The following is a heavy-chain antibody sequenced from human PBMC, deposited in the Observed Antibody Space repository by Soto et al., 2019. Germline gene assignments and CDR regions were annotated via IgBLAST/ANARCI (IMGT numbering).Heavy chain of an antibody. V-gene: IGHV1-69*13. CDR2: IIPIFGTA. Sequence: GASVKVSCKASGGTFSSYAISWVRQAPGQGLEWMGGIIPIFGTANYAQKFQGRVTITADESTSTAYMELSSLRSEDTAVYYCAIAPPSAPPKDYYDYCGQGTLVTGSA. CDR1: GGTFSSYA. J-gene: IGHJ4*02. CDR3: AIAPPSAPPKDYYDY.